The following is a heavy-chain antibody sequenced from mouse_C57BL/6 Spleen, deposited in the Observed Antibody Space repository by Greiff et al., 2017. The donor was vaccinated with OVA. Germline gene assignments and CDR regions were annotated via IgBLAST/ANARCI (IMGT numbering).Heavy chain of an antibody. Sequence: QVQLQQSGAELVKPGASVKISCEASGYAFSSYWMNWVKQRPGKGLEWIGQIYPGDGDTNYNGKFKGKATLTADKSSSTAYMQLSSLTSEDSAVYFCARKDPYGNYFDYWGQGTTLTVSS. V-gene: IGHV1-80*01. CDR3: ARKDPYGNYFDY. CDR1: GYAFSSYW. J-gene: IGHJ2*01. CDR2: IYPGDGDT. D-gene: IGHD2-1*01.